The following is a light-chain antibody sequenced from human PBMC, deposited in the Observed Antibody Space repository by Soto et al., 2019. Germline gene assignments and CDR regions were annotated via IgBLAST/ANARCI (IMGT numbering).Light chain of an antibody. J-gene: IGKJ2*01. CDR1: QRVNSNY. CDR2: GAS. CDR3: HQYYLSPRHP. Sequence: EIVLTQSPGTLSLSPGESAILSCRASQRVNSNYLAWYQQKPGQPPRLLIYGASSSATGVPTRFSGSGAGTDFTLTISSREPEDVAVYYCHQYYLSPRHPFGQGTKLEIK. V-gene: IGKV3-20*01.